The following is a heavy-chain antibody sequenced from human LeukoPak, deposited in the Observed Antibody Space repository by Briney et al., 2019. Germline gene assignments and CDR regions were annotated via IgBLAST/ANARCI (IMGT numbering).Heavy chain of an antibody. Sequence: PSDTLSLTCTVSGDPVSRGSYYWSWIRQPPGKELEWIGYVYHTGSTNYNPSLKSRVTISVDTSKSEFSLKMTSVTAADTAVYYCARGFASGWYSRYDPWGQGTLVTVSS. D-gene: IGHD6-19*01. CDR3: ARGFASGWYSRYDP. J-gene: IGHJ5*02. CDR1: GDPVSRGSYY. CDR2: VYHTGST. V-gene: IGHV4-61*01.